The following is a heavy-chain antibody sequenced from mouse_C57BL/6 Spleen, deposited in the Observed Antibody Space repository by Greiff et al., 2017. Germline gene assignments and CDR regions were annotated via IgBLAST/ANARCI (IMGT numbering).Heavy chain of an antibody. CDR2: IRNKANGYTT. D-gene: IGHD1-1*01. CDR1: GFTFTDYY. Sequence: EVQGVESGGGLVQPGGSLSLSCAASGFTFTDYYMSWVRQPPGKALEWLGFIRNKANGYTTEYSASVKGRFTISRDNSQSILYLQMNALRAEDSATYYCARYSNYYYGSSYWYFDVWGTGTTVTVSS. V-gene: IGHV7-3*01. CDR3: ARYSNYYYGSSYWYFDV. J-gene: IGHJ1*03.